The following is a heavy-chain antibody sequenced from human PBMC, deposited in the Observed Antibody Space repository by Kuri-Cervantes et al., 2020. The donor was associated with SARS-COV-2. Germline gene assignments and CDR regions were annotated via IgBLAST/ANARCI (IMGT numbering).Heavy chain of an antibody. CDR2: ISSSSRYI. V-gene: IGHV3-21*01. CDR1: GYTFSSYS. J-gene: IGHJ4*02. CDR3: ARDRGEDSVVVVAASDYDY. Sequence: GGSLRLSCAASGYTFSSYSMNWGRQAPGKGLEWVSAISSSSRYIYYADSVKGRFTISRDNAKNSLYLKMNSLRAADTAVYYCARDRGEDSVVVVAASDYDYWGQGTLVTVSS. D-gene: IGHD2-15*01.